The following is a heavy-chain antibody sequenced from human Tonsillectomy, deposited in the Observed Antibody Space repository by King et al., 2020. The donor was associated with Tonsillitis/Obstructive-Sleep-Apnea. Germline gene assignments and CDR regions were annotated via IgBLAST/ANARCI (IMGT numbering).Heavy chain of an antibody. V-gene: IGHV5-10-1*01. J-gene: IGHJ3*02. CDR3: ARALKYGSSTGHDAFDI. Sequence: VQLVESGAEVKKPGESLRISCKGSGYNFTSYWISWVRQMPGKGLEWMGRIDPSDSYTNYSPSFQGHVTISSYKSISTADLQWSSLKASDTAMYYCARALKYGSSTGHDAFDIWGQGTMVTVSS. CDR1: GYNFTSYW. D-gene: IGHD6-6*01. CDR2: IDPSDSYT.